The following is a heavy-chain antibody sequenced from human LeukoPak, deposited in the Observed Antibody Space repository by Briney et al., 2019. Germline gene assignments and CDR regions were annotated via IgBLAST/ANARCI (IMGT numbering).Heavy chain of an antibody. Sequence: PGGSLRLSCAASGFTFSDYYMSWIRQAPGKGLEWVSYISSSGSTIYYADSVKGRFTISRHNAKNSLYLQMNSLRAEDTAVYYCAKDLLGQFAIFGTVDYWGQGTLVTVSS. CDR1: GFTFSDYY. CDR3: AKDLLGQFAIFGTVDY. V-gene: IGHV3-11*04. CDR2: ISSSGSTI. J-gene: IGHJ4*02. D-gene: IGHD3-3*01.